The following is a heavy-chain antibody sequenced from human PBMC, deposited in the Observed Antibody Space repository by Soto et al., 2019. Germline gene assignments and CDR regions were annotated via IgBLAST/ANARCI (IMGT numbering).Heavy chain of an antibody. D-gene: IGHD6-19*01. V-gene: IGHV3-23*01. CDR1: GFTFSSYA. J-gene: IGHJ4*02. CDR3: AKDLIAVVWYGLDY. CDR2: ISGSGGST. Sequence: EVLLLESGGGLVQPGGSLRLSCAASGFTFSSYAMSWVRQAPGKGLEWVSAISGSGGSTYYADSVKGRFTISRDNSKNTLYLQMNSLRAEDTAVYYCAKDLIAVVWYGLDYWGQGTLVTVSS.